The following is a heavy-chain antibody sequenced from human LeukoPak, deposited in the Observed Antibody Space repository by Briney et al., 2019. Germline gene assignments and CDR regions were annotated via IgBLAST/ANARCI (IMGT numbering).Heavy chain of an antibody. CDR2: ISSSGSTI. J-gene: IGHJ6*02. CDR1: GFTFSDYY. Sequence: GGSLRLSCAASGFTFSDYYMSWIRYAPGKGLEWVSYISSSGSTIYYADSVKGRFTISRDNAKNSMYLKMNSLRAEDTAVYDCAKTGNYYYGMDVWGQGTTVTVSS. CDR3: AKTGNYYYGMDV. V-gene: IGHV3-11*01.